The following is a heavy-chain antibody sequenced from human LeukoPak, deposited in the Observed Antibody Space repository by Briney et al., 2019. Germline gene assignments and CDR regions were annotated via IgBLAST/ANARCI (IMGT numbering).Heavy chain of an antibody. CDR2: INPNSGGT. J-gene: IGHJ2*01. V-gene: IGHV1-2*02. D-gene: IGHD3-9*01. CDR1: GYTFTGYY. CDR3: ARHLGYYDILTGYVPEYFDL. Sequence: GASVKVSCKASGYTFTGYYMHWVRQAPGQGLEWMGWINPNSGGTNYAQKFQGRVTMTRDTSISTAYMELSRLRSDDTAVYYCARHLGYYDILTGYVPEYFDLWGRGTLVTVSS.